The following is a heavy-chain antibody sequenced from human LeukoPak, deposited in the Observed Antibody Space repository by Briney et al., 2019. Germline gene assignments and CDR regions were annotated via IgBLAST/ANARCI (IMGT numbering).Heavy chain of an antibody. Sequence: QAGGSLRLSCAASGFTFSSYSMNWVRQPPGKGLGWVSFISRSSSTIYYADFVKGRFTISRDNAKNSLYLKMNSLRDEDTAVYYCARDMYTSSWYDVTWFDPWGQGTLVTVSS. J-gene: IGHJ5*02. D-gene: IGHD6-13*01. CDR2: ISRSSSTI. CDR1: GFTFSSYS. CDR3: ARDMYTSSWYDVTWFDP. V-gene: IGHV3-48*02.